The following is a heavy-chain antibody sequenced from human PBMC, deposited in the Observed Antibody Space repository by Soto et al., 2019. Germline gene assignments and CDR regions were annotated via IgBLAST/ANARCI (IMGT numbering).Heavy chain of an antibody. J-gene: IGHJ5*02. D-gene: IGHD1-7*01. CDR3: AREDNWNYGRSNWFDP. Sequence: ASVKVSCKASGYTFTTYPMHWVRQAPGQRLEWMGWINAGNGNTKYSQNFQDRVNITSDTSASTAYMELSSLRSEDTAIYYCAREDNWNYGRSNWFDPWGQGTLVTVSS. CDR2: INAGNGNT. V-gene: IGHV1-3*01. CDR1: GYTFTTYP.